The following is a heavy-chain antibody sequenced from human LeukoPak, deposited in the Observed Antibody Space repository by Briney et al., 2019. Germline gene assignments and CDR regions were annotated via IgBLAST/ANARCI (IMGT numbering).Heavy chain of an antibody. J-gene: IGHJ4*02. Sequence: PSETLSLTCAVYGGSFSGYYWSWMRQPPGKGLEWIGEINHSGSTNYNPSLKSRVTISVDTSKNQFSLKLSSVTAADTAVYYCARGGCRSTSCYPPRDFDYWGQGTLVTVSS. V-gene: IGHV4-34*01. CDR2: INHSGST. CDR3: ARGGCRSTSCYPPRDFDY. D-gene: IGHD2-2*01. CDR1: GGSFSGYY.